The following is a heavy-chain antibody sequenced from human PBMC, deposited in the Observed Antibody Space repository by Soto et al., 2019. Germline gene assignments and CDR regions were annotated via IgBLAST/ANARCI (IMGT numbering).Heavy chain of an antibody. CDR1: GLTFTTYW. CDR2: IKQDGSEK. V-gene: IGHV3-7*01. J-gene: IGHJ4*02. CDR3: TRKGASFFGPFDY. Sequence: GGSLRLSCVASGLTFTTYWMTWVRQAPGKGLEWVANIKQDGSEKYYVDSVKGRFTISRDDAENSLYLQMNNLRAEDTAVYYCTRKGASFFGPFDYWGQGTLATVSS. D-gene: IGHD1-26*01.